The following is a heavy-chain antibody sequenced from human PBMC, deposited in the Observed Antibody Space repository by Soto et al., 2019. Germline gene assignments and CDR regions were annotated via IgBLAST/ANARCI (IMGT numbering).Heavy chain of an antibody. Sequence: EVQLVESGGGLVQPGGSLRLSCAASGFTFSSYWMSWVRQAPGKGLEWVANIKQDGSEKYYVDSVKGRFTISRDNAKNSLYLQMNSLRAEDTAVYYCARDGLIAAAGTTYGMDVWGQGTTVTVSS. D-gene: IGHD6-13*01. CDR2: IKQDGSEK. V-gene: IGHV3-7*01. J-gene: IGHJ6*02. CDR1: GFTFSSYW. CDR3: ARDGLIAAAGTTYGMDV.